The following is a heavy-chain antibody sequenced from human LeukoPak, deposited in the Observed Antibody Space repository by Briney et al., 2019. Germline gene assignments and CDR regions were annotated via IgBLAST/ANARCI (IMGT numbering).Heavy chain of an antibody. CDR1: GGSVSSSYY. J-gene: IGHJ4*02. CDR2: IYYSGNT. D-gene: IGHD6-19*01. CDR3: ARHGVAGPAFFDY. V-gene: IGHV4-39*01. Sequence: PSETLSLTCTVSGGSVSSSYYWGWIRQPPGKGLEWIGAIYYSGNTYYNPSLKSRVTISVDTSKNQFSLKLSSVTAADTAVYYCARHGVAGPAFFDYWGQGTLVTVSS.